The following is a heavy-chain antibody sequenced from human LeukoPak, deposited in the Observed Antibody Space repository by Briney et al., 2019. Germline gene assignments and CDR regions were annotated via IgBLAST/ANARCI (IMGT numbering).Heavy chain of an antibody. CDR1: GGSISSHY. V-gene: IGHV4-59*11. J-gene: IGHJ6*03. CDR2: IYYSGST. Sequence: SETLSLTCTVSGGSISSHYWSWIRQPPGKGLEWIGYIYYSGSTNYNPSHKSRVTISVDTSKNQFSLKLSSVTAADTGVYYCARETRGSRPAYYYYYMDAWGKGTTVTVSS. CDR3: ARETRGSRPAYYYYYMDA. D-gene: IGHD3-10*01.